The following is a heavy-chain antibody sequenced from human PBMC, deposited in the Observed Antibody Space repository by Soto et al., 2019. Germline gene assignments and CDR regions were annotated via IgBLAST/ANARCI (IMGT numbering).Heavy chain of an antibody. CDR2: ISSSSSYI. CDR3: AKEKGIQQIYGMDV. V-gene: IGHV3-21*01. D-gene: IGHD5-18*01. Sequence: SLRLSCAASGFTFSSYSMNWVRQAPGKGLEWVSSISSSSSYIYYADSVKGRFTISRDNAKNSLYLQMNSLRAEDTAVYYCAKEKGIQQIYGMDVWGQGTTVTVSS. J-gene: IGHJ6*02. CDR1: GFTFSSYS.